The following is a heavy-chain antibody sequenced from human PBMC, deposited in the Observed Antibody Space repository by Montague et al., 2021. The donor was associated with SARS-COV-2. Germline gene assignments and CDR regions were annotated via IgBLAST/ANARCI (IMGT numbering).Heavy chain of an antibody. D-gene: IGHD3-10*01. CDR1: AGSTNNYY. Sequence: SETLSLTCTVSAGSTNNYYWSWIRQSAGKGLEWIGRIYPSGDTNYNPSLKSRVTVSVDTSKSQFSLNLNSLTVADTAVYYCASSYGSGYYGFDYWGQGIPVTVSS. V-gene: IGHV4-4*07. J-gene: IGHJ4*02. CDR3: ASSYGSGYYGFDY. CDR2: IYPSGDT.